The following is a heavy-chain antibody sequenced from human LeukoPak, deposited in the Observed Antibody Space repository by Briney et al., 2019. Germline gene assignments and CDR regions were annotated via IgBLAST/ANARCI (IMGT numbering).Heavy chain of an antibody. D-gene: IGHD6-19*01. CDR3: ARTGIAVAGMDY. V-gene: IGHV4-4*02. CDR2: IYHSGST. Sequence: PSETLSLTCAVSGGSISSSNWWSWVRQPPGKGLKWIGEIYHSGSTNYNPSLKSRVTISVDKSKNQFSLKLSSVTAADTAVYYCARTGIAVAGMDYWGQGTLVTVSS. J-gene: IGHJ4*02. CDR1: GGSISSSNW.